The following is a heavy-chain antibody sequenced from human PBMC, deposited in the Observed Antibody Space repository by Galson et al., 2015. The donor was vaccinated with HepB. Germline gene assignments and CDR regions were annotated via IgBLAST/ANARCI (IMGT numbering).Heavy chain of an antibody. J-gene: IGHJ3*02. CDR1: GFTFSSYS. V-gene: IGHV3-21*01. CDR2: ISSSSSYV. Sequence: SLRLSCAASGFTFSSYSMNWVRQAPGKGLEWVSSISSSSSYVYYADSVKGRFTISRDNAKNSLYLQMNSLRAEDTAVYYCAGKPLVLRFLEWTIRDAFDIWGQGTMVTVSS. CDR3: AGKPLVLRFLEWTIRDAFDI. D-gene: IGHD3-3*01.